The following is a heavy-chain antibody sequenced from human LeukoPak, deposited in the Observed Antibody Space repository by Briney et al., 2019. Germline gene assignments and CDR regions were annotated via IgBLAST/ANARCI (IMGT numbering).Heavy chain of an antibody. CDR2: ISSSGSSK. J-gene: IGHJ4*02. CDR3: AKDSAPENDY. D-gene: IGHD1-14*01. Sequence: PGGSLRLSCAASGFTFSDYYMNWIRQAPGKGLEWVSYISSSGSSKYYADSVKGRFTISRDNAKNSLYLQMNSLRAEDTAVYYCAKDSAPENDYWGQGILVTVSS. V-gene: IGHV3-11*04. CDR1: GFTFSDYY.